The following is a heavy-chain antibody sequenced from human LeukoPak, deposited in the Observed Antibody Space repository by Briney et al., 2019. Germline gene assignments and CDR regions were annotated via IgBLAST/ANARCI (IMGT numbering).Heavy chain of an antibody. Sequence: SETLSLTCTVSGYSISSGYYWGWIRQPPGKGLEWIGSIYHSGGTYYNPSLKSRVTISVDTSKNQFSLKLSSVTAADTAVYYCARDTSGTIDYWGQGTLVTVSS. CDR1: GYSISSGYY. D-gene: IGHD6-13*01. CDR3: ARDTSGTIDY. CDR2: IYHSGGT. V-gene: IGHV4-38-2*02. J-gene: IGHJ4*02.